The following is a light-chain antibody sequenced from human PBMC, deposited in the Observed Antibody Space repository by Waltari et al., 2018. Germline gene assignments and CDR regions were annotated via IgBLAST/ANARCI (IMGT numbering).Light chain of an antibody. CDR3: QQDNTYSGT. V-gene: IGKV1-5*03. CDR1: QSISGY. Sequence: DIQMTQSPSTLSASVGDRVTITCQASQSISGYLACYQQKPGKAPKLLISKASSLESGVTSSFSGSGSGTTFPIPISSLQTDDFASYFCQQDNTYSGTFGQGTTVEVK. J-gene: IGKJ1*01. CDR2: KAS.